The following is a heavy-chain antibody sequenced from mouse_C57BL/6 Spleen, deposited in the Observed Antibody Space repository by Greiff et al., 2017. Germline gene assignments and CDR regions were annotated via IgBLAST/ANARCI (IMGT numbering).Heavy chain of an antibody. D-gene: IGHD2-5*01. Sequence: QVQLQQPGAELVKPWASVKLSCKASGYTFTSYWMHWVKQRPGQGLEWIGEIDPSDSYTNYNQKFKGKSTLTVDKSSSTAYMQLSSLTSEDSAVYYCARNSNYLDYWGQGTTLTVSS. J-gene: IGHJ2*01. CDR1: GYTFTSYW. CDR3: ARNSNYLDY. V-gene: IGHV1-69*01. CDR2: IDPSDSYT.